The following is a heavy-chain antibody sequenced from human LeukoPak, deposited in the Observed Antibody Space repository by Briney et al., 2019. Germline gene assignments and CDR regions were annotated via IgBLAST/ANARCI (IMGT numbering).Heavy chain of an antibody. V-gene: IGHV4-59*08. CDR3: ARHGGTLDYFDY. D-gene: IGHD1-26*01. CDR2: ISYGGAT. J-gene: IGHJ4*02. Sequence: SETLSLTCTVSGGSISSYYWSWIRQPPGKGLEWIGYISYGGATSYNPSLKRRVTISVDSPKNRFSLRLSSLTAADTALYYCARHGGTLDYFDYWGPGPLVTVSS. CDR1: GGSISSYY.